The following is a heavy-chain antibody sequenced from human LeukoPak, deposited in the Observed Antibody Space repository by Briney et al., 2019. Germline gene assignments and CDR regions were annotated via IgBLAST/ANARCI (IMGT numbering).Heavy chain of an antibody. Sequence: SETLSRTCTVSGGSISSGSYYWSWIRQPAEKGLKWIGRIYTSGSTNYNPSLKSRVTISVDTSKNQFSLKLSSVTAAATSVYSCARGSTMILEAFDYWGQGTLVTVSS. CDR1: GGSISSGSYY. D-gene: IGHD3-22*01. CDR3: ARGSTMILEAFDY. V-gene: IGHV4-61*02. CDR2: IYTSGST. J-gene: IGHJ4*02.